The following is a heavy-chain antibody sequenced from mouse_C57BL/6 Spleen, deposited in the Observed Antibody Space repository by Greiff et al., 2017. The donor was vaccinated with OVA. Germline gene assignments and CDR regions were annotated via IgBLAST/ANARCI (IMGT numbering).Heavy chain of an antibody. Sequence: DVQLVESGEGLVKPGGSLKLSCAASGFTFSSYAMSWVRQTPEKRLEWVAYISSGGDYIYYADTVKGRFTISRDNARNTLYLQMSSLKSEDTAMYYCTREEHYSNYGYAMDYWGQGTSVTVSS. D-gene: IGHD2-5*01. CDR1: GFTFSSYA. CDR3: TREEHYSNYGYAMDY. J-gene: IGHJ4*01. V-gene: IGHV5-9-1*02. CDR2: ISSGGDYI.